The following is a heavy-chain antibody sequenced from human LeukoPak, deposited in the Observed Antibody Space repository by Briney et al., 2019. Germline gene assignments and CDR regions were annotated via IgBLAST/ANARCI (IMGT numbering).Heavy chain of an antibody. D-gene: IGHD5-18*01. CDR1: GYTFTSFG. CDR3: TRDLGVDTTMIFFDY. V-gene: IGHV1-18*01. J-gene: IGHJ4*02. CDR2: ISAYNGNT. Sequence: ASVKVSCKASGYTFTSFGISWVRQAPGQGLEWMGWISAYNGNTNYAQKLQGRVTMTTDTSTSTAYMEIRSLRSDDTAVYYCTRDLGVDTTMIFFDYWGKGSLVTVSP.